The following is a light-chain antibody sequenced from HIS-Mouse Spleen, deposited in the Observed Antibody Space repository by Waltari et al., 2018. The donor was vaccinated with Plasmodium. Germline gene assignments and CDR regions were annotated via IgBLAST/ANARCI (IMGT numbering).Light chain of an antibody. Sequence: SYKLTQPPSVSVSPGQTARITCSGDALPTNYAYWYQKKSGQAPVRVNYEDSKRPSGIPERFSGSSSGTMATLTSSGAQVEDEADYYCYSTDSSGNHRVFGGGTKLTVL. CDR3: YSTDSSGNHRV. CDR1: ALPTNY. CDR2: EDS. J-gene: IGLJ3*02. V-gene: IGLV3-10*01.